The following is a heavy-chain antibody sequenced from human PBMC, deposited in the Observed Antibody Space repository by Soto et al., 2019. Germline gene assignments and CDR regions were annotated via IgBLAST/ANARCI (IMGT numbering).Heavy chain of an antibody. CDR3: ARRAETNGWNGFGADKYYFDF. J-gene: IGHJ4*02. CDR1: GYTFTSYD. V-gene: IGHV1-8*01. D-gene: IGHD1-1*01. CDR2: MNPHTGNS. Sequence: QVQLVQSGAEVRKPGASVKVSCEASGYTFTSYDIYWVRQATGQGLEWMGWMNPHTGNSGYAQKFQGRVTMTSDTSISYAHMELSSLRSEDTAVYYCARRAETNGWNGFGADKYYFDFWGQGTLVTVSS.